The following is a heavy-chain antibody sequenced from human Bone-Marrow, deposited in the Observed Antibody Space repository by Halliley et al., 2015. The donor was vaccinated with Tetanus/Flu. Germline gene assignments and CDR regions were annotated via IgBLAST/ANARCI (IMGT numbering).Heavy chain of an antibody. D-gene: IGHD2-2*01. CDR3: TTYCVTTNCQRALGTDV. CDR2: MNEDGTII. V-gene: IGHV3-74*01. J-gene: IGHJ6*02. Sequence: SLRLSCAASGFTFRNHWMHWVRQVPGKGLVWVSRMNEDGTIIDYADSVKGRFTISRDNAKNTLHLQMNSLRAEDTALYYCTTYCVTTNCQRALGTDVWAQGTTVTVSS. CDR1: GFTFRNHW.